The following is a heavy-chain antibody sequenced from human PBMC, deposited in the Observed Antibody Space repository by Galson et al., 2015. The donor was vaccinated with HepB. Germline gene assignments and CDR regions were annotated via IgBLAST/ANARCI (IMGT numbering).Heavy chain of an antibody. CDR1: GFTFSSYG. V-gene: IGHV3-30*02. CDR3: ARGPSFSWYRLDY. CDR2: IRYDGSNK. Sequence: SLRLSCAASGFTFSSYGMHWVRQAPGKGLEWVAFIRYDGSNKYYADSVKGRFTISRDNSKNTLYLQMNSLRAEDTAVYYCARGPSFSWYRLDYWGQGTLVTVSS. J-gene: IGHJ4*02. D-gene: IGHD6-13*01.